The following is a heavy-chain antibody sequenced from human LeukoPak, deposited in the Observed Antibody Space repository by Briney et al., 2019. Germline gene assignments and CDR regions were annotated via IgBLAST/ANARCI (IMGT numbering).Heavy chain of an antibody. J-gene: IGHJ4*02. D-gene: IGHD6-6*01. CDR1: GFTFSSYA. V-gene: IGHV3-23*01. CDR3: ASLSLGHY. Sequence: PGGSLRLSCEASGFTFSSYAMAWVRQAPGKGLEWVSSITIGGGRTYYADSVKGRFTISRDTSKNTLSLQMNSLRAEDTAVYYCASLSLGHYWGQGTLVTVSS. CDR2: ITIGGGRT.